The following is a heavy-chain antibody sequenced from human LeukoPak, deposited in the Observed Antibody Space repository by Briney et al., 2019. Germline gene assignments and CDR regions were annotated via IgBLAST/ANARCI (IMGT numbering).Heavy chain of an antibody. J-gene: IGHJ6*03. V-gene: IGHV1-18*01. Sequence: ASVKVSCKASGYTFTSYGISWVRQAPGQGLEWMGWISAYNGNTNYAQKLQGRVTMTTDTSTSTAYMELRSLRSDDNAVYYCARENSSGWAGYYYYYMDVWGKGTTVTVSS. CDR2: ISAYNGNT. CDR1: GYTFTSYG. D-gene: IGHD6-19*01. CDR3: ARENSSGWAGYYYYYMDV.